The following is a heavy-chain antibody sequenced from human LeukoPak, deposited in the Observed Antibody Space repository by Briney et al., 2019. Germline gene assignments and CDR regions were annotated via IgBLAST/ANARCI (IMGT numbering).Heavy chain of an antibody. CDR1: GFTVSSNY. CDR3: ARRVDYYDSSGYSPLFDY. J-gene: IGHJ4*02. D-gene: IGHD3-22*01. CDR2: IYSGGST. V-gene: IGHV3-66*01. Sequence: GGSLRLSCAASGFTVSSNYMSWVRQAPGKGLEWVSVIYSGGSTYYADSVKGRFTISRDNSKNTLYLQMNSLRAEDTAVYYCARRVDYYDSSGYSPLFDYWGQGTLVTVSS.